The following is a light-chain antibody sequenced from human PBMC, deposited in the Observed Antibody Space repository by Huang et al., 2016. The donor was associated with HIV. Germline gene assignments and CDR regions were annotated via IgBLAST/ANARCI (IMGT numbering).Light chain of an antibody. CDR2: GTS. J-gene: IGKJ1*01. CDR3: QQSYSTLWT. CDR1: QSISNS. V-gene: IGKV1-39*01. Sequence: DIQMTQSPSSLSASVGDRVTITCRASQSISNSLNWHQQKPGTAPKLLIYGTSNLQSGVPSRFSGSGSGTDFTLTISSLQPEDFATYFCQQSYSTLWTFGQGTKVEIK.